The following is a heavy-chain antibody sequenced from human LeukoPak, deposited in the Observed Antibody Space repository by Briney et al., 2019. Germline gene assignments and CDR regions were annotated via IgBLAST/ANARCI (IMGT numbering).Heavy chain of an antibody. CDR2: ISTSFSYI. CDR3: AKDQVLGDYYDSSGSNFDY. V-gene: IGHV3-21*01. Sequence: SGGSLRLSCSASGFSFSTYTMNWVRQAPGKGLEWVSSISTSFSYIYYADSVKGRFTISRDNSKNTLYLQMNSLRREDTAVYYCAKDQVLGDYYDSSGSNFDYWGQGTLVTVSS. D-gene: IGHD3-22*01. CDR1: GFSFSTYT. J-gene: IGHJ4*02.